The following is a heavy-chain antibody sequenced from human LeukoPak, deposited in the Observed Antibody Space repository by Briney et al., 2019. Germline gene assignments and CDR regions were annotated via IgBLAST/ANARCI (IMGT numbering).Heavy chain of an antibody. J-gene: IGHJ5*02. CDR3: ARDPLRGYYDSSGYYLGST. D-gene: IGHD3-22*01. CDR2: IIPIFGTA. V-gene: IGHV1-69*05. Sequence: SVKVSCKASGGTFSSYAISWVRQAPGQGLEWMGRIIPIFGTANYAQKFQGRVTITTDESTSTAYMELSSLRSEDMAVYYCARDPLRGYYDSSGYYLGSTWGQGTLVTVSS. CDR1: GGTFSSYA.